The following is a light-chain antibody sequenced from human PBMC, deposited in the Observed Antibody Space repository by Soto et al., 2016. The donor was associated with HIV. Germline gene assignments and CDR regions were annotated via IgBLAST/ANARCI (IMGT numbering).Light chain of an antibody. CDR3: QAWDSSTARVV. Sequence: SYELTQPPSVSVSPGQTASITCSGDKLGNKYACWYQQKPGQSPVLVIFQDTKRPSGIPERFPGSNSGNTATLTISETQAMDEADYYCQAWDSSTARVVFGGGTKLTVL. CDR1: KLGNKY. V-gene: IGLV3-1*01. CDR2: QDT. J-gene: IGLJ2*01.